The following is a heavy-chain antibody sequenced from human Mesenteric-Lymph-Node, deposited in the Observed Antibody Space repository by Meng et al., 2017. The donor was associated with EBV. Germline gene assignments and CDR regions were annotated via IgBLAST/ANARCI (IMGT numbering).Heavy chain of an antibody. Sequence: QVQLQGSGPGLWKPSETLSLTCTVPGGSIIKFAWSWIRQPPGKGLGWIGYFFYSGNSYNTNYNPSLKSRVTILADTSKNHFSLTLSSVTAADTAVYYCVRDYSTEGHNWFDPWGQGTLVTVSS. J-gene: IGHJ5*02. CDR1: GGSIIKFA. D-gene: IGHD2/OR15-2a*01. CDR2: FFYSGNSYNT. CDR3: VRDYSTEGHNWFDP. V-gene: IGHV4-59*01.